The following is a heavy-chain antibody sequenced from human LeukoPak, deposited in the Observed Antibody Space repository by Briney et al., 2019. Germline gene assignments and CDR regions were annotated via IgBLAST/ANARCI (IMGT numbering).Heavy chain of an antibody. CDR1: GVSISGSSYY. J-gene: IGHJ4*02. CDR3: TRHYSGGFDY. D-gene: IGHD3-10*01. V-gene: IGHV4-39*01. Sequence: PSETLSLTCIVSGVSISGSSYYWGWIRQPPGKGLEWIGSIYYSGTTYYNPSLKSRVTMSVDTSKNQFSLKLSSVTAADTAVYYCTRHYSGGFDYWGQGTLVAVSS. CDR2: IYYSGTT.